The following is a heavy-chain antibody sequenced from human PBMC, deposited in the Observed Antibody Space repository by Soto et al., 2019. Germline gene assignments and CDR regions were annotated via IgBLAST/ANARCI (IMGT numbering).Heavy chain of an antibody. J-gene: IGHJ4*02. CDR2: IIPIIAMT. D-gene: IGHD3-10*01. Sequence: QVQLVQSGAEVKRPGSSVKVSCKASGGTFSGYTLSWVRQAPGQGLEWMGTIIPIIAMTNDAQKFQGRVTITADNSTSIVYMELSSLSSEDTAMYYCARSKPGDYFACWGQGTQVTVSS. CDR3: ARSKPGDYFAC. CDR1: GGTFSGYT. V-gene: IGHV1-69*02.